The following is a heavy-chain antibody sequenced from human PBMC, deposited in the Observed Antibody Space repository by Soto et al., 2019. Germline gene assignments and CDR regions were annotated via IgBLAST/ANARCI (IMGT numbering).Heavy chain of an antibody. D-gene: IGHD3-16*01. J-gene: IGHJ5*02. CDR2: ISTSSTYI. CDR1: GFPFSIYS. CDR3: VRDIAYSNSWFSEP. V-gene: IGHV3-21*01. Sequence: SGGSVRLSCAASGFPFSIYSMNWVRQAPGRGLEWVSSISTSSTYIRYADSVKGRFTVSRDNTKESLYLEMNSLRIEDTALYYCVRDIAYSNSWFSEPWGQESLVTTSS.